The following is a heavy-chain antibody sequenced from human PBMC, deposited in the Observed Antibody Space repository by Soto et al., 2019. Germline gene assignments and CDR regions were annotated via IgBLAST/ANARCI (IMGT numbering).Heavy chain of an antibody. J-gene: IGHJ4*02. V-gene: IGHV5-10-1*01. CDR2: IDPSDSYT. CDR3: ARQGYCSTTSCNWDFDY. D-gene: IGHD2-2*01. Sequence: GESLKISCKGTGYTFTTYWITWVRQMPGKGLEWMGRIDPSDSYTEYSPSFQGHVTISADKSISTAYLQWSSLKASDTAMYYCARQGYCSTTSCNWDFDYWGQGTLVTVS. CDR1: GYTFTTYW.